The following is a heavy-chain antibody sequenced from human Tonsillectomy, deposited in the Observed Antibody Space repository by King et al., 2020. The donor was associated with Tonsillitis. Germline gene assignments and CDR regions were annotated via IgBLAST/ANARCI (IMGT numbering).Heavy chain of an antibody. CDR1: GFTFSTYA. CDR2: ISRSDGTT. CDR3: AKPLLSSDINYYFDL. V-gene: IGHV3-23*04. J-gene: IGHJ2*01. D-gene: IGHD5-12*01. Sequence: VQLVESGGGLVQPGGSLRLSCAASGFTFSTYAMIWVRQAPGKGLEWVSGISRSDGTTHYADSVKGRFTISRANSKNTLYLQMNSLRAEDTAVYYCAKPLLSSDINYYFDLWGRGTLVTVSS.